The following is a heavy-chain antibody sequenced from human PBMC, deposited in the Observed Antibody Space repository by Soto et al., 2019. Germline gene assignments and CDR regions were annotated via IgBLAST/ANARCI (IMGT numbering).Heavy chain of an antibody. CDR3: ASLFRFLEWLSHANYYGMDV. CDR1: GDSITSSTYY. D-gene: IGHD3-3*01. Sequence: SLSLTCTVSGDSITSSTYYWGWIRQPPGKGLEWIGSIYFSGSTYYNPSLKSRVTISVDSSKNQFSLKLSSVTAADTAVYYCASLFRFLEWLSHANYYGMDVWGQGTTVTVSS. V-gene: IGHV4-39*01. J-gene: IGHJ6*02. CDR2: IYFSGST.